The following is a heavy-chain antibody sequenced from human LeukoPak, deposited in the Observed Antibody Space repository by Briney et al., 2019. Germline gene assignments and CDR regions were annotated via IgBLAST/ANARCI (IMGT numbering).Heavy chain of an antibody. CDR3: ARASDYDSTYDY. V-gene: IGHV1-18*01. CDR1: GYTFTSYG. CDR2: SSAYNGNT. J-gene: IGHJ4*02. D-gene: IGHD3-22*01. Sequence: ASVKVSCKASGYTFTSYGISWVRQGPGQGLEWMGWSSAYNGNTNYAQELHGRVTMTTATSTSTAYMELRSLRSDDTAVYYCARASDYDSTYDYWGQGTLVTVSS.